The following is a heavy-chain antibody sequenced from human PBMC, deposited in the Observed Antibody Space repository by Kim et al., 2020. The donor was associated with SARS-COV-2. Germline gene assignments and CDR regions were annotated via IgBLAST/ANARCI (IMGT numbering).Heavy chain of an antibody. CDR3: AREDIAAGGFDY. CDR1: GGSISSYY. Sequence: SETLSLTCTVSGGSISSYYWSWIRQPPGKGLEWIGYIYYSGSTNYNPSLKSRVTISVDTSKNQFSLKLSSVTAADTAVYYCAREDIAAGGFDYWGQGTLVTVSS. D-gene: IGHD6-25*01. CDR2: IYYSGST. J-gene: IGHJ4*02. V-gene: IGHV4-59*01.